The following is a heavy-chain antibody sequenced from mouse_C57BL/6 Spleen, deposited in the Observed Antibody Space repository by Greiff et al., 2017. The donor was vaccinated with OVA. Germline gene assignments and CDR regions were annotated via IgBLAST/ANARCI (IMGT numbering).Heavy chain of an antibody. V-gene: IGHV1-80*01. CDR3: ARCNGSSYWYFDV. CDR1: GYAFSSYW. Sequence: QVQLQQSGAELVKPGASVKISCKASGYAFSSYWMNWVQQRPGKGLEWIGQIYPGDGDTNYNGKFKGKATLTADKSSSTAYMQLSSLTSEDSAVYFCARCNGSSYWYFDVWGTGTTVTVSS. CDR2: IYPGDGDT. D-gene: IGHD1-1*01. J-gene: IGHJ1*03.